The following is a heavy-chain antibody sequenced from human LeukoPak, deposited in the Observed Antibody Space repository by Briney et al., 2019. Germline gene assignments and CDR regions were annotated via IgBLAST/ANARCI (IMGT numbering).Heavy chain of an antibody. CDR1: GFTFSNYA. V-gene: IGHV3-23*01. D-gene: IGHD5-18*01. CDR3: AHVLDTARGVMDY. CDR2: ISGGGGTT. Sequence: GGSLRLSCAASGFTFSNYAMSWVRQAPGKGLEWVSTISGGGGTTYYADSAKGRFTISRDNSKNTLYLQMNSLRAEDTAAYYCAHVLDTARGVMDYWGQGTLVTVSS. J-gene: IGHJ4*02.